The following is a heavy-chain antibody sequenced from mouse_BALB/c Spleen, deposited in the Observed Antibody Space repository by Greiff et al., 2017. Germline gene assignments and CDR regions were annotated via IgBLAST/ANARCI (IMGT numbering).Heavy chain of an antibody. V-gene: IGHV1-14*01. Sequence: VQLKESGPELVKPGASVKMSCKASGYTFTSYVMHWVKQKPGQGLEWIGYINPYNDGTKYNEKFKGKATLTSDKSSSTAYMELSSLTSEDSAVYYCAMGDGYYPFAYWGQGTLVTVSA. J-gene: IGHJ3*01. CDR1: GYTFTSYV. CDR3: AMGDGYYPFAY. D-gene: IGHD2-3*01. CDR2: INPYNDGT.